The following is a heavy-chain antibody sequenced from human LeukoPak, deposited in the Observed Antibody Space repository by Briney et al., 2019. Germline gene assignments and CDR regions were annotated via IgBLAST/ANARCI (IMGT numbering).Heavy chain of an antibody. CDR2: ISYDGSNK. CDR1: GFTFSSYA. D-gene: IGHD2-21*02. J-gene: IGHJ3*02. CDR3: ARSGRDVAYCGGDCYFDAFDI. V-gene: IGHV3-30-3*01. Sequence: PGGSLRLSCAASGFTFSSYAMHWVRQAPGKGLEWVAVISYDGSNKYYADSVKGRFTISRDNSKNTLYLQMNSLRAEDTAAYYCARSGRDVAYCGGDCYFDAFDIWGQGTMVTVSS.